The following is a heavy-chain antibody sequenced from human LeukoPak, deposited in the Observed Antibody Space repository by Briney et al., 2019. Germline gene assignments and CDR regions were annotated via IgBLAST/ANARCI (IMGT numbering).Heavy chain of an antibody. V-gene: IGHV1-8*01. CDR2: MNPNSGNT. CDR3: ATALESSGYLFDY. D-gene: IGHD3-22*01. Sequence: ASVKVSCKASGYTFTSYDINWVRQATGQGLEWMGWMNPNSGNTGYAQKFQGRVTMTRNTSISTAYMELSSLRSEDTAVYYCATALESSGYLFDYWGQGTLVTVSS. J-gene: IGHJ4*02. CDR1: GYTFTSYD.